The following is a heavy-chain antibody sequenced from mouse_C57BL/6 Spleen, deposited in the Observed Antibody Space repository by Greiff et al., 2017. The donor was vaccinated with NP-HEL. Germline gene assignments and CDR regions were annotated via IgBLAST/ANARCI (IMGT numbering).Heavy chain of an antibody. D-gene: IGHD1-1*01. CDR1: GFTFSSYA. CDR2: ISSGGDYI. CDR3: TREDYGSSPGYFDV. V-gene: IGHV5-9-1*02. Sequence: EVKVVESGEGLVKPGGSLKLSCAASGFTFSSYAMSWVRQTPEKRLEWVAYISSGGDYIYYADTVKGRFTISRDNARNTLYLQMSSLKSEDTAMYYCTREDYGSSPGYFDVWGTGTTVTVSS. J-gene: IGHJ1*03.